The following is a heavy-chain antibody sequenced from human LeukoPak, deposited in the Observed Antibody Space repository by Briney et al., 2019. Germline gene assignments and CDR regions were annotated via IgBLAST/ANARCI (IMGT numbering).Heavy chain of an antibody. Sequence: PSETLSLTCTVSGYSIGSGDYWGWIRQSPGKGLEWIGSIHLSGNTYYNPSLKSRVTLSVDTSKIQFSLKLGSVTAADTAVYYCARQYYFDSSGYWLFYFDYWGQGTLVTVSS. D-gene: IGHD3-22*01. V-gene: IGHV4-38-2*02. CDR2: IHLSGNT. J-gene: IGHJ4*02. CDR3: ARQYYFDSSGYWLFYFDY. CDR1: GYSIGSGDY.